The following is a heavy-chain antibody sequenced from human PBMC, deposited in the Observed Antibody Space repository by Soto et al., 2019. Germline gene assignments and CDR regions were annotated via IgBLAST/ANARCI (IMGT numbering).Heavy chain of an antibody. CDR2: IYYSGRT. J-gene: IGHJ1*01. D-gene: IGHD1-20*01. CDR1: GGSISSYY. V-gene: IGHV4-59*04. CDR3: ATHNWDLDP. Sequence: SETLSLTCTVSGGSISSYYWSWIRQPPGKGLEWIGYIYYSGRTNYNPSLKGRVDISIDMSTNQFSLKLRSVTAADTAVYYCATHNWDLDPWGQGTLVTVSS.